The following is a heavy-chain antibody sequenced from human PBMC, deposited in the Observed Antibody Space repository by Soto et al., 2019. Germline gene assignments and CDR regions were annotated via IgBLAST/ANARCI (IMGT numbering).Heavy chain of an antibody. Sequence: QLQESGPGLVKPSETLSLTCVASGDSVTDYSWTWIRRPAWEGLELLGIVYRSGATSYSPSLASRVTMPLDTSKNRFSLQLTSVTAAYSAGYDCARVFYTDSGGYPRPIFDSWVPGTRVPVSS. D-gene: IGHD3-22*01. V-gene: IGHV4-4*07. CDR2: VYRSGAT. CDR3: ARVFYTDSGGYPRPIFDS. J-gene: IGHJ4*02. CDR1: GDSVTDYS.